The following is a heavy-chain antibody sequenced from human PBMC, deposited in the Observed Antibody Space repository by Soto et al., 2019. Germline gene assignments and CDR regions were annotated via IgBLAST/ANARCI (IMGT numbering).Heavy chain of an antibody. CDR3: LTDFFGDVLFDS. V-gene: IGHV3-64D*06. CDR1: GFSFSDSA. J-gene: IGHJ4*02. Sequence: PGGSLRLSCSASGFSFSDSAMHWVRQAPGKRLEYVSAISTNGRSTYYADSVKGRFTISRDNSKNTLHLQMSSLRAEDTAVYYCLTDFFGDVLFDSWGQGTQVTVSS. CDR2: ISTNGRST. D-gene: IGHD3-3*01.